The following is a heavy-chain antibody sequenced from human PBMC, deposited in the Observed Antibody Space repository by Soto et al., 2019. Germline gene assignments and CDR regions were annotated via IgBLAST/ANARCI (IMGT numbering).Heavy chain of an antibody. CDR1: GFTFSNYA. V-gene: IGHV3-23*01. J-gene: IGHJ4*02. CDR2: TSGSGGST. D-gene: IGHD4-4*01. CDR3: AKRPSTITTVFDY. Sequence: GGSLRLSCAASGFTFSNYAMNWVRQAPGKGLEWVSTTSGSGGSTYYADSVKGRFTISRDNSKNTLYLQMNSLRAEDTAVYYCAKRPSTITTVFDYWGQGTLVTVSS.